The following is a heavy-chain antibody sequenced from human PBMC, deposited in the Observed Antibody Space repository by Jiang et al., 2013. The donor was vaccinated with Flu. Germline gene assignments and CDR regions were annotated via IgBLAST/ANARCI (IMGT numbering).Heavy chain of an antibody. CDR2: IGYDGSNK. D-gene: IGHD3-22*01. CDR3: AKAGYYYDSSGFESNYFDY. J-gene: IGHJ4*02. V-gene: IGHV3-30*18. Sequence: VQLLESGGGAVQPGRSLRLSCAASGFTFTTHGMNWVRQAPGKGLEWVAVIGYDGSNKHYADSVKGRFTISRDNSKNTVFLQMNSLGAEDTAVYYCAKAGYYYDSSGFESNYFDYWGQGTLVTVSS. CDR1: GFTFTTHG.